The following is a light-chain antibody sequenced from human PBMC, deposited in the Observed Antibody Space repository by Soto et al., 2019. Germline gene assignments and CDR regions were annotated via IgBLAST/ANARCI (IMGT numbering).Light chain of an antibody. CDR3: CSFTSITTYV. V-gene: IGLV2-14*01. CDR2: EVS. Sequence: QSLLTQPASVSGSLGQSITMSCTGTSSDVGAYNYVSWYQQQPGKAPKLMISEVSNRPSGVSNRFSGSKSGNTASLIISGLQAEDEADYYCCSFTSITTYVFGTGTKVTVL. CDR1: SSDVGAYNY. J-gene: IGLJ1*01.